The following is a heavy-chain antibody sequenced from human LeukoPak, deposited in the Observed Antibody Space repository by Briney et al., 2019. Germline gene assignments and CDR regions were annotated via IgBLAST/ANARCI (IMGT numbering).Heavy chain of an antibody. J-gene: IGHJ4*02. D-gene: IGHD5-18*01. CDR3: ARVGSYGFCDY. V-gene: IGHV4-34*01. CDR1: GGSFSGYY. CDR2: INHSGST. Sequence: SETLSLTRAVYGGSFSGYYWSWIRRPPGKGLEWIGEINHSGSTNYNPSLKSRVTISVDTSKNQFSLKLSSVTAADTAVYYCARVGSYGFCDYWGQGTLVTLSS.